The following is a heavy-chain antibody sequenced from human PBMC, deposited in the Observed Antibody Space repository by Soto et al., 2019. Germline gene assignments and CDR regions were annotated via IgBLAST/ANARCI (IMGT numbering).Heavy chain of an antibody. D-gene: IGHD2-15*01. CDR2: ISASGGTT. J-gene: IGHJ4*02. V-gene: IGHV3-23*01. Sequence: PGGSLGPFCSAPGINFCSYAISLVRQAPGKGLEWVSFISASGGTTHYADSVKGRFTISRDNSKNTLLLQMNSLRAEDTALYYCAKAACTSSTCYSPDRWGQGTQVTVSS. CDR3: AKAACTSSTCYSPDR. CDR1: GINFCSYA.